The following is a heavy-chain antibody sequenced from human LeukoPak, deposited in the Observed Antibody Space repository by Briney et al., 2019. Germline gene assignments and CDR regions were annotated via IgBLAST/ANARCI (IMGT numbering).Heavy chain of an antibody. Sequence: SETLSLTCTVSGGSISSSSYYSGWIRQPPGKGLEWIGSIYYSGSTYYNPSLKSRVTISVDTSKNQFSLKLSSVTAADTAVYYCARWGDSEAYGSGSYDKYYFDYWGQGTLVTVSS. D-gene: IGHD3-10*01. J-gene: IGHJ4*02. CDR2: IYYSGST. CDR3: ARWGDSEAYGSGSYDKYYFDY. CDR1: GGSISSSSYY. V-gene: IGHV4-39*01.